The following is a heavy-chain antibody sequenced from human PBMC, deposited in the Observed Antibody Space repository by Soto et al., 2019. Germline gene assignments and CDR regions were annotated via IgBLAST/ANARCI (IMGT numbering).Heavy chain of an antibody. V-gene: IGHV3-23*01. CDR2: ISGSGGST. CDR1: GFTFSSYA. Sequence: PGGSLRLSCAASGFTFSSYAMSWVRQAPGKGLEWVSAISGSGGSTYYADSVKGRFTISRDNSKNTLYLQMNSLRAEDSAVYYRAKVYKYYYDSSGYYPFHDAFDIWGQGTMVTVSS. J-gene: IGHJ3*02. D-gene: IGHD3-22*01. CDR3: AKVYKYYYDSSGYYPFHDAFDI.